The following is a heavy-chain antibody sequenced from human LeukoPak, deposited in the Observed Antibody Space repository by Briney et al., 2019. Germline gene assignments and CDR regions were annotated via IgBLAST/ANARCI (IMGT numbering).Heavy chain of an antibody. CDR2: ISAYNGNT. D-gene: IGHD3-22*01. Sequence: ASVKVSYKASGYTFTSYGISWVRQAPGQGLEWMGWISAYNGNTNYAQKLQGRVTMTTDTSTSTAYMELRSLRSDDTAVYYCASNQYYYDSSGYYYFDYWGQGTLVTVSS. V-gene: IGHV1-18*01. J-gene: IGHJ4*02. CDR3: ASNQYYYDSSGYYYFDY. CDR1: GYTFTSYG.